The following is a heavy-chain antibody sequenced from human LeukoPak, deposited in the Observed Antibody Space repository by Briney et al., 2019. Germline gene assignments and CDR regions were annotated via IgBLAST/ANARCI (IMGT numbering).Heavy chain of an antibody. CDR1: GYSFNSHW. J-gene: IGHJ4*02. CDR3: ARRTPGYGSSWYDITFNY. V-gene: IGHV5-51*01. D-gene: IGHD6-13*01. Sequence: GESLKISCKGSGYSFNSHWIGWVRQMPGKGLEYMGIIYPGDSDTRYSPSFRGQVTMSADKFISTAYLQWSSLKASDTAMYYCARRTPGYGSSWYDITFNYWGQGTLVTVSS. CDR2: IYPGDSDT.